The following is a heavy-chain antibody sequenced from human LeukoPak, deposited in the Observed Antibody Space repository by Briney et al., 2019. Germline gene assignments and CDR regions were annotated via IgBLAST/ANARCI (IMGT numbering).Heavy chain of an antibody. Sequence: SETLSLTCTVTADSISSSSCYWGWIRQPPGKGLEWIGSTYYNGSTYYNPSLKSRVTISGDTSRNQFSLKLSSVTAADTAVYYCARQWKQLWYVDYWGQGTLVTVSS. D-gene: IGHD5-18*01. CDR3: ARQWKQLWYVDY. J-gene: IGHJ4*02. CDR2: TYYNGST. CDR1: ADSISSSSCY. V-gene: IGHV4-39*01.